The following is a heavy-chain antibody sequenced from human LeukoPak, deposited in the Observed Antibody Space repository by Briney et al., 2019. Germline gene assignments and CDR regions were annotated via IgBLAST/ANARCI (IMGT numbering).Heavy chain of an antibody. J-gene: IGHJ4*02. Sequence: ASVKVSCKASGYTFTSYGISWVRQAPGQGLEWMGIINPSGGSRSHAQKFQGRVTMTRDTSTSTVYMELSSLRSEDTAVYYCARSIVVVPAAPYYFDYWGQGTLVTDSS. CDR1: GYTFTSYG. D-gene: IGHD2-2*01. CDR2: INPSGGSR. V-gene: IGHV1-46*01. CDR3: ARSIVVVPAAPYYFDY.